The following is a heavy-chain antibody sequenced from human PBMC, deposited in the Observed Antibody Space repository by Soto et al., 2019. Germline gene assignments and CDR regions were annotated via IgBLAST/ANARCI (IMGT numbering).Heavy chain of an antibody. V-gene: IGHV3-53*01. CDR2: IYRGGGT. J-gene: IGHJ4*02. D-gene: IGHD5-18*01. Sequence: EVHLVESGGGLIQPGGSLRLSCAASGFTVSGNYMAWVRQAPGKGLEWVSVIYRGGGTYYADSVKGRFTISRDNSKNTLYLQMNGLRTEDTAVYYCATVDTALAFYFDYWGQGTLVTVSS. CDR3: ATVDTALAFYFDY. CDR1: GFTVSGNY.